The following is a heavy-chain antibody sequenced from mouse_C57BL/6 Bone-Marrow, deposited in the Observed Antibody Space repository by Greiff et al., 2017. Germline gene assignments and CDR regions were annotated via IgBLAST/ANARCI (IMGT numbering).Heavy chain of an antibody. J-gene: IGHJ1*03. CDR1: GYTFPSYG. CDR3: ARTGRRSYWYFDV. V-gene: IGHV1-81*01. CDR2: VYPRSGTP. Sequence: QVQLKESGAELARPGASVKLSCKASGYTFPSYGISWVKQRTGLGLEWIGEVYPRSGTPYYNDKFKGKAHLHAVQSSSTAYMELRSLTSEDSAVYFCARTGRRSYWYFDVWGTGTTVSVAS.